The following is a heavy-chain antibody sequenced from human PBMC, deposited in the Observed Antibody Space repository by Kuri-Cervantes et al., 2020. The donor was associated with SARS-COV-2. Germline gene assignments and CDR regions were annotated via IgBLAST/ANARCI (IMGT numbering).Heavy chain of an antibody. V-gene: IGHV3-7*03. CDR1: GFTFRSCW. D-gene: IGHD3-10*01. CDR3: ASLDHGLGSYYHTFPHDY. J-gene: IGHJ4*02. CDR2: IKPEGGEK. Sequence: GESLRLSCAASGFTFRSCWMSWVRQAPGKGLEWVAAIKPEGGEKHYVDSVRGRFTISRDDAKNSLYLQMNSLRAEDTAVYYCASLDHGLGSYYHTFPHDYWGLGTQVTVSS.